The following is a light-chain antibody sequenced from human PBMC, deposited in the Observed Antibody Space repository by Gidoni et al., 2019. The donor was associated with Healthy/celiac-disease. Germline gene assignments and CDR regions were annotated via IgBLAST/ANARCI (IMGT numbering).Light chain of an antibody. CDR3: QQRSNWPLT. CDR1: QSVSNY. CDR2: YAS. J-gene: IGKJ4*01. V-gene: IGKV3-11*01. Sequence: ESVLTQSPATLSLSTGDRATLSCSASQSVSNYLAWYQQKPVQATRLLIYYASTRATGIPARFSGSGSGTDFTLTIISLEPEDFAVYYCQQRSNWPLTFGGGTKVEIK.